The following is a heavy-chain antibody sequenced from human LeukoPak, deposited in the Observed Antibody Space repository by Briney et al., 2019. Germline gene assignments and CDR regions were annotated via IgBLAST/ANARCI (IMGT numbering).Heavy chain of an antibody. Sequence: GGSLRLSCAASGVTVSNNYMNWVRQAPGKGLEWVSVMYSGGSTYYADSVTGRFTISRDNSKNTLYLQMNNLRAEDTAVYYCATHYYDSSGHYFDHAFDIWGQGTMVTVSS. J-gene: IGHJ3*02. CDR2: MYSGGST. D-gene: IGHD3-22*01. CDR3: ATHYYDSSGHYFDHAFDI. CDR1: GVTVSNNY. V-gene: IGHV3-53*01.